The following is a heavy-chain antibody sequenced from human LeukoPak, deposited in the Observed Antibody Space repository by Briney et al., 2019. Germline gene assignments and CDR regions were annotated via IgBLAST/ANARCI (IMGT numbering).Heavy chain of an antibody. D-gene: IGHD3-22*01. J-gene: IGHJ3*02. CDR3: ARVTPMHCYDSSGYYTDAFDI. V-gene: IGHV1-46*01. CDR1: GYTFTSYY. CDR2: INPSGGST. Sequence: GASVKVSCKASGYTFTSYYMHWVRQAPGQGLEWMGIINPSGGSTSYAQKFQGRVTMTRDTSTSTVYMELSSLRSEDTAVYYCARVTPMHCYDSSGYYTDAFDIWGQGTMVTVSS.